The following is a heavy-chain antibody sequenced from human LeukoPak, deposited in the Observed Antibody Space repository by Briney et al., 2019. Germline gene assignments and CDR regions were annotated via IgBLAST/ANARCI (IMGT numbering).Heavy chain of an antibody. Sequence: GASVKVSYKACGYTFTTYYMHWVRQAPGQGLEWMGIINPSGGSTSYAQKFQGRVTVTRDMSTSTVYMELSSLRSEDTAVYYCARAHRFYGLWIWGQGTMVTVPS. J-gene: IGHJ3*02. V-gene: IGHV1-46*01. CDR2: INPSGGST. D-gene: IGHD3-3*01. CDR1: GYTFTTYY. CDR3: ARAHRFYGLWI.